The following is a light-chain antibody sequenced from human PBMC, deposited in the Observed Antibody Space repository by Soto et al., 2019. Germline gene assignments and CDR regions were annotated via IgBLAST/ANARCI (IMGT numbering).Light chain of an antibody. CDR2: SDN. J-gene: IGLJ1*01. V-gene: IGLV1-44*01. CDR1: TSNIGGNT. Sequence: QSVLTQPPSASGTPGQRVTISCSGSTSNIGGNTVTWCQQLPGTAPKLLIYSDNQRPSGVPDRFSGSKSGTTASLAISGLQSEDEADYCCAAWDDSLKGYVFGTGTKVTVL. CDR3: AAWDDSLKGYV.